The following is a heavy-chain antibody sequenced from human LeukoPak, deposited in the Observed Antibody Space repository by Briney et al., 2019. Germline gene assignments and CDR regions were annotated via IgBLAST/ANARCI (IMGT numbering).Heavy chain of an antibody. V-gene: IGHV4-59*08. D-gene: IGHD1-14*01. CDR2: IHHNGDT. J-gene: IGHJ3*01. Sequence: SETLSLTCTVSGGPITSYYWSWIRQPPGKGLEWIGYIHHNGDTKYNPSLKSRPSMSVDTSKNQISLKLSSVTAADTALYYCARQPGGTAAFDVWGQGTMVTVSS. CDR3: ARQPGGTAAFDV. CDR1: GGPITSYY.